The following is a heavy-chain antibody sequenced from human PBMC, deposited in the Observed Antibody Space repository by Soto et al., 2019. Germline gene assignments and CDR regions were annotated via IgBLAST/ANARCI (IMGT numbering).Heavy chain of an antibody. CDR2: INSDGSST. Sequence: EVQLVESGGGLVQPGGSLRLSCAASGFTFSSYWMHWVRQAPGKGLVWVSRINSDGSSTSYADSVKGRFTISRDNAKNTLYLQMNSLRAEDTAVYYCARGDIVVVSAAKHYFDCWGQGTLVTVSS. J-gene: IGHJ4*02. V-gene: IGHV3-74*01. D-gene: IGHD2-2*01. CDR3: ARGDIVVVSAAKHYFDC. CDR1: GFTFSSYW.